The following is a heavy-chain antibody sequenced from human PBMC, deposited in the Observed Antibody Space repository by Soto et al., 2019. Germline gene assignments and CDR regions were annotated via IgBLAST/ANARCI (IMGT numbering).Heavy chain of an antibody. V-gene: IGHV1-69*06. Sequence: GASVKVSCKASGGTLSSYLISWVRQAPGQGLEWVGGIIPIYATAHYAQKFQGRVTITADKSTNTAYMELSSLRSDDTAVYYCARVAVAARPRWYNWFDPWGQGTLVTVSS. CDR2: IIPIYATA. D-gene: IGHD2-15*01. CDR3: ARVAVAARPRWYNWFDP. J-gene: IGHJ5*02. CDR1: GGTLSSYL.